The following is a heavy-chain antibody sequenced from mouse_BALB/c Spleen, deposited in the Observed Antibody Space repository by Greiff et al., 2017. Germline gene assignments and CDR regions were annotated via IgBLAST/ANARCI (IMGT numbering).Heavy chain of an antibody. Sequence: QVQLQQPGAELVKPGASVKMSCKASGYTFTSYWMHWVKQRPGQGLEWIGVIDPSDSYTSYNQKLKGKATLTVDTSSSTAYMQLSSLTSEDSAVYYCTRWMITHAMDYWGQGTSVTVSS. V-gene: IGHV1S127*01. CDR2: IDPSDSYT. J-gene: IGHJ4*01. CDR1: GYTFTSYW. CDR3: TRWMITHAMDY. D-gene: IGHD2-4*01.